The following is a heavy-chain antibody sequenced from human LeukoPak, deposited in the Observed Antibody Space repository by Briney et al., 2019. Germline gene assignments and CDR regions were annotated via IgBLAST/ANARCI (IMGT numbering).Heavy chain of an antibody. CDR3: AKDHEYSYGPTY. J-gene: IGHJ4*02. CDR2: ISYDGSNK. Sequence: GRSLRLSCAASGFTFSSYAMHWVRQAPGKGLEWVAVISYDGSNKYYADSVKGRFTISRDNSKNTLYLQMNSLRAEDTAVYYCAKDHEYSYGPTYWGQGTLVTVSS. CDR1: GFTFSSYA. D-gene: IGHD5-18*01. V-gene: IGHV3-30-3*01.